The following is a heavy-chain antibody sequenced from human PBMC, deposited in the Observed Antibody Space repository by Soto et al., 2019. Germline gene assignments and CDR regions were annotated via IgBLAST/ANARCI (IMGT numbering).Heavy chain of an antibody. V-gene: IGHV3-33*01. J-gene: IGHJ4*02. CDR1: GFSFSGLG. CDR2: IWNDGSQQ. D-gene: IGHD5-18*01. Sequence: TGGSLRLSCAASGFSFSGLGMHWVRQALGKGLEWVALIWNDGSQQDYADSVKGRFTIYRDNSKNTLYLQMSSLRAEDTAVYYCARSTWLRDQITTYDYWGQGTLVTVSS. CDR3: ARSTWLRDQITTYDY.